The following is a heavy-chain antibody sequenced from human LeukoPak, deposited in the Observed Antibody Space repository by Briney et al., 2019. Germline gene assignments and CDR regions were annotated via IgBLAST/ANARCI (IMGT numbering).Heavy chain of an antibody. Sequence: SETLSLTCAVYGGSFSGYYWGWIRQPPGKGLEWIGSIFYSGSTYYNPFLKSRVTMSVDTSKNQFSLKVSSVTAADTAVYYCARVQRITIFGVVIPDWFDPWGQGTLVTVHS. V-gene: IGHV4-34*12. CDR1: GGSFSGYY. CDR2: IFYSGST. J-gene: IGHJ5*02. D-gene: IGHD3-3*01. CDR3: ARVQRITIFGVVIPDWFDP.